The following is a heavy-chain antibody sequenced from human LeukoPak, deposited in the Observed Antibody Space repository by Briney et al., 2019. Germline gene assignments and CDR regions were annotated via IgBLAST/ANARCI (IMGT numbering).Heavy chain of an antibody. Sequence: GGSLRLSCAASGFTFSSYWMSWVRQAPGKGLEWVANIKQDGSEKYYVDSVKGRFTISRDNAKNSLYLQMNSLRAEDTAVYYCARRSSGWYEWCLQYWGQGTLVTVSS. CDR2: IKQDGSEK. CDR1: GFTFSSYW. J-gene: IGHJ4*02. CDR3: ARRSSGWYEWCLQY. V-gene: IGHV3-7*01. D-gene: IGHD6-19*01.